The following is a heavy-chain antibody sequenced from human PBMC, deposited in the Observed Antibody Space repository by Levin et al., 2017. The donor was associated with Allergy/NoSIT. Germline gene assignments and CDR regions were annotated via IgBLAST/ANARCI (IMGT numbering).Heavy chain of an antibody. CDR2: IHADGITA. CDR3: VKERPGHSAGIGY. D-gene: IGHD2-8*02. CDR1: GFTFSAYW. J-gene: IGHJ4*02. V-gene: IGHV3-74*01. Sequence: QPGGSLRLSCAASGFTFSAYWMHWVRQAPGKGLEWVSRIHADGITADYADSVKGRFTISRDNAKNTLYLQMSSLRPEDTAVYYCVKERPGHSAGIGYWGQGTLVTVSS.